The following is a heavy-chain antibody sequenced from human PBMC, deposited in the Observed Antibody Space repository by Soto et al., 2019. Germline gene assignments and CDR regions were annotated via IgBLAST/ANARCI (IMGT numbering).Heavy chain of an antibody. CDR3: ARNFHIAVAGAPYYYYGMDV. CDR1: GYTFTGYY. CDR2: INPNSGGT. Sequence: ASVKVSCKASGYTFTGYYMHWVRQAPGQGLEWMGWINPNSGGTNYAQKFQGWVTMTRDTSISTAYMELSRLRSDDTAVYYCARNFHIAVAGAPYYYYGMDVWGQGTTVTVSS. D-gene: IGHD6-19*01. J-gene: IGHJ6*02. V-gene: IGHV1-2*04.